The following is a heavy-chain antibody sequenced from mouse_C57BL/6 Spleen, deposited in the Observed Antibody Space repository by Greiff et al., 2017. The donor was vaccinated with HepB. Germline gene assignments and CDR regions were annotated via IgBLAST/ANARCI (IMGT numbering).Heavy chain of an antibody. CDR3: ARSNYDGHYPDWYFDV. V-gene: IGHV1-82*01. CDR1: GYAFSSSW. Sequence: QVQLQQSGPELVKPGASVKISCKASGYAFSSSWMNWVKQRPGKGLEWIGRIYPGDGDTNYNGKFKGKATLTADKSSSTAYMQLSSLTSEDSAVYFCARSNYDGHYPDWYFDVWGTGTTVTVSS. J-gene: IGHJ1*03. D-gene: IGHD2-3*01. CDR2: IYPGDGDT.